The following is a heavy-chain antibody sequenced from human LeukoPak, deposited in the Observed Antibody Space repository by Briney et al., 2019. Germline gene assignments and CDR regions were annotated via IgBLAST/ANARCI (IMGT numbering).Heavy chain of an antibody. V-gene: IGHV3-33*01. CDR2: IWYDGSNK. D-gene: IGHD1-26*01. CDR3: ARETPYSGSYFDY. Sequence: PGGSLRLSCAASGFTFSSYGMHWVRQAPGKGLEWVAVIWYDGSNKYYADSVKGRFTISRDNSKNTLYLQMNSLRAEDTAVYHCARETPYSGSYFDYWGQGTLVTVSS. CDR1: GFTFSSYG. J-gene: IGHJ4*02.